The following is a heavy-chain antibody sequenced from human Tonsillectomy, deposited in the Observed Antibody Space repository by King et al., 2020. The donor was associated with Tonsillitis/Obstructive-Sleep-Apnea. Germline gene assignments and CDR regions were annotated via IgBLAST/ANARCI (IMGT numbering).Heavy chain of an antibody. CDR1: GYRFTNYW. V-gene: IGHV5-10-1*01. Sequence: QLVQSGAEVKKPGESLRISCKGSGYRFTNYWISWVRQMPGKGLEWMGKIDPSDSYTDYSPSFQGHVTISADKAISTAYLQLSSLKASDTAMYNCAREIIILESAFDVWGQGTMVTVSS. CDR2: IDPSDSYT. J-gene: IGHJ3*01. D-gene: IGHD3-10*01. CDR3: AREIIILESAFDV.